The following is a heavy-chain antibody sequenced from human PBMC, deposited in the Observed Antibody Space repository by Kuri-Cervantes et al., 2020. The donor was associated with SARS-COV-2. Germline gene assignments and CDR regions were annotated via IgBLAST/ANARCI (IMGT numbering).Heavy chain of an antibody. J-gene: IGHJ5*02. CDR1: GFTFSDYY. Sequence: GGSLRLSCAASGFTFSDYYMSWIRQAPGKGLEWVSVIYSGGSTYYADSVKGRFTISRDNSKNTLYLQMNSLRAEDTAVYYCARGPWHQLPWFDPWGQGTLVTVSS. CDR2: IYSGGST. V-gene: IGHV3-66*02. CDR3: ARGPWHQLPWFDP. D-gene: IGHD2-2*01.